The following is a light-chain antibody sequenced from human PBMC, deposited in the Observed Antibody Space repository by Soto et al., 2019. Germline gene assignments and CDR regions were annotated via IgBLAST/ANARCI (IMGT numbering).Light chain of an antibody. CDR2: DVS. Sequence: QSALTQPASVSGSPGQSITISCTGTSSDVGGYDFVSWYQQHPGKAPKLIIYDVSHRPSGVSNRFSGSKSANTASLTISGLQAEDEDDYYCSSYTTSTSVVFGGGTKLTVL. CDR3: SSYTTSTSVV. V-gene: IGLV2-14*03. J-gene: IGLJ2*01. CDR1: SSDVGGYDF.